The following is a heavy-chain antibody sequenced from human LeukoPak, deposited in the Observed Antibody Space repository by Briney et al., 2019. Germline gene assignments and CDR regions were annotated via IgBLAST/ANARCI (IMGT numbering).Heavy chain of an antibody. J-gene: IGHJ4*02. D-gene: IGHD5-24*01. CDR1: GGSISRNF. V-gene: IGHV4-59*01. Sequence: SETLSLTCTVSGGSISRNFWSWIRQPPGKGLEWIGYIFYSGTYNYNPSLKSRPTISIDTSKNQFSLRLSSVTAADTAVYYCAEEDRDNYYFDSWGQGTLVTVSS. CDR3: AEEDRDNYYFDS. CDR2: IFYSGTY.